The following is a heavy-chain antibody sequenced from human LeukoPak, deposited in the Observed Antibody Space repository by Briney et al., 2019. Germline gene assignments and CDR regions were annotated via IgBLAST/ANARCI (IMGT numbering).Heavy chain of an antibody. CDR3: GRRHSSGWYRGAFDI. V-gene: IGHV4-59*12. CDR1: GGSISSYY. J-gene: IGHJ3*02. CDR2: IYYSGST. D-gene: IGHD6-19*01. Sequence: SETLSLTCTVSGGSISSYYWSWIRQPPGKGLEWIGYIYYSGSTNYNPSLKSRVTISVDTSKNQFSLKLSSVTAADTAVYYCGRRHSSGWYRGAFDIWGQGTMVTVSS.